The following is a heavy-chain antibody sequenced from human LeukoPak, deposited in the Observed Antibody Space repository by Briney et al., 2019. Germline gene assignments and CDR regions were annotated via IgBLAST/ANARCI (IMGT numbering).Heavy chain of an antibody. J-gene: IGHJ6*03. CDR2: ISSSGSTI. V-gene: IGHV3-11*04. Sequence: GGSLRLSCAASGFTFSDYYMSWIRQAPGKGLEWVSYISSSGSTIYYADSVKGRFTISRDNAKNSLYLQMDSLRAEDTAVYYCARDPYSGSYGNYYYYFMDVWGKGTTVTISS. CDR3: ARDPYSGSYGNYYYYFMDV. D-gene: IGHD1-26*01. CDR1: GFTFSDYY.